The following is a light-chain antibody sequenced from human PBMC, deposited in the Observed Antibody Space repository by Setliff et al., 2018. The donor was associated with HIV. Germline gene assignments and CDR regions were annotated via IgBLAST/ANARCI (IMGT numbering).Light chain of an antibody. CDR3: QSYDSSLSGSYV. CDR2: TNS. CDR1: SSNIGAGYD. Sequence: QSVLTQPPSVSGAPGQRVTISCTGSSSNIGAGYDVHWYQQLPGTAPKLLIYTNSNRPSGVPDRFSGSKSGTSASLAITGLRAEDEADYYCQSYDSSLSGSYVFGTGTKVTVL. V-gene: IGLV1-40*01. J-gene: IGLJ1*01.